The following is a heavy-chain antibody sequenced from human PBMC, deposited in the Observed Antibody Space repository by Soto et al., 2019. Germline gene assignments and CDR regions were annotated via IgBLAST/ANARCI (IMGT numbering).Heavy chain of an antibody. J-gene: IGHJ4*02. Sequence: ESGGGVVQPGRSLRLSCAASGFIFSDFGIHWVRQAPGKGLEWVAVVSRDGGDKYYGDSVKGRFTISRDDSKNTVYLQMNSLRGEDTAVYYCGKEGGGVELAATVESWGQGTLVVVSS. CDR3: GKEGGGVELAATVES. V-gene: IGHV3-30*18. CDR1: GFIFSDFG. CDR2: VSRDGGDK. D-gene: IGHD3-3*01.